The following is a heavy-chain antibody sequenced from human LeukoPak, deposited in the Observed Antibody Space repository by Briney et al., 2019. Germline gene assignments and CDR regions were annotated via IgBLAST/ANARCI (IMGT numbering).Heavy chain of an antibody. CDR1: GFTFSSYS. CDR2: ISGSSTYI. V-gene: IGHV3-21*01. J-gene: IGHJ4*02. Sequence: GGSLRLSCAASGFTFSSYSMNWVRQAPGKGLEWVSSISGSSTYIYYADSVKGRFTISRVNAKNSLYLQMNSLRGEDTAVYYCARDLRSSGWYYFDYWGQGTLVTVSS. D-gene: IGHD6-19*01. CDR3: ARDLRSSGWYYFDY.